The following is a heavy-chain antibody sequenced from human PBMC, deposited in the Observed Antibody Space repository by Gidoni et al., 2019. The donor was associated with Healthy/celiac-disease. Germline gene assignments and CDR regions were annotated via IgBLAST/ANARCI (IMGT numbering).Heavy chain of an antibody. CDR1: GGSISSSNR. CDR3: APKDPGGNWFDP. Sequence: QVQLPESGPGLVKPSGTLPPTCAVSGGSISSSNRRRWVRPPPGKGLEWIGEIYHSGSTNYNPARKSGVTISVDKSKNQFSLKRSSVTAADTAVYYCAPKDPGGNWFDPWGQGTLFTVSA. CDR2: IYHSGST. J-gene: IGHJ5*02. V-gene: IGHV4-4*02. D-gene: IGHD3-10*01.